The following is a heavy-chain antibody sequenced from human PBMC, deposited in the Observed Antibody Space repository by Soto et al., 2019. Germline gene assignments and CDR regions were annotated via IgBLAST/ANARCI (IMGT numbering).Heavy chain of an antibody. CDR3: AVNIVVVAAAPPFDI. J-gene: IGHJ3*02. Sequence: ASVKVSCKASGYTFTSYYMHWVRQAPGQGLEWMGIINPSGGSTSYAQKFQGRVTMTRDTSTSTVYMELSSLRSEDTAVYYCAVNIVVVAAAPPFDIWGQGTMVTVSS. D-gene: IGHD2-15*01. V-gene: IGHV1-46*03. CDR2: INPSGGST. CDR1: GYTFTSYY.